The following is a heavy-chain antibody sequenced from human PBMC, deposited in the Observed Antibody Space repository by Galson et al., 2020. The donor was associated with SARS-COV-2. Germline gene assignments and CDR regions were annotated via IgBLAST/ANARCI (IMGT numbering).Heavy chain of an antibody. D-gene: IGHD4-17*01. J-gene: IGHJ1*01. CDR3: ARQINYGGNPIECFQH. Sequence: GESLKISCAGSGYSFTSYWIGWVRQMPGKGLEWMGIIYPGGTNTNYAQSFQGQVTISADKSISTPYLQWSSLKAADTAMYYCARQINYGGNPIECFQHWGQGTLVTVSS. V-gene: IGHV5-51*01. CDR2: IYPGGTNT. CDR1: GYSFTSYW.